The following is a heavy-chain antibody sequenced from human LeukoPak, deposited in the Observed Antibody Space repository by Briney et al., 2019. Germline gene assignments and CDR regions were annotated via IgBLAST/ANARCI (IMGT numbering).Heavy chain of an antibody. D-gene: IGHD3-3*01. CDR2: ISYDGSNK. CDR3: AADFWSGYYGNGMDV. CDR1: GFTFSSYG. V-gene: IGHV3-30*03. Sequence: PGGSLRLSCAASGFTFSSYGMHWVRQAPGKGLEWVAVISYDGSNKYYADSVKGRFTISRDNAKNSLYLQMNSLRAEDTAVYYCAADFWSGYYGNGMDVWGQGTTVTVSS. J-gene: IGHJ6*02.